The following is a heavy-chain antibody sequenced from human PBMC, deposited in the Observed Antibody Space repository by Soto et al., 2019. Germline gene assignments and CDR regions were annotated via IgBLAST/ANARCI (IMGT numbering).Heavy chain of an antibody. CDR1: GFSFRDHS. Sequence: DVQLVESGGGLVQPGGSLRLSCAASGFSFRDHSMNWVRQALGKGLEWISYIRGTTTISYADSVKGRFTISRDNAENSLYLQMNSLRDEDTAVYYCARDLSWAFDHWGQGALVTVSS. V-gene: IGHV3-48*02. CDR2: IRGTTTI. CDR3: ARDLSWAFDH. J-gene: IGHJ4*02. D-gene: IGHD6-13*01.